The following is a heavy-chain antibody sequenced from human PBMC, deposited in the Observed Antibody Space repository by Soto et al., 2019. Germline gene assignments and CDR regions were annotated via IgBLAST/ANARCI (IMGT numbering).Heavy chain of an antibody. Sequence: LRLSCAASGFTVSSNYMSWVRQAPGKGLEWLAHIFSNDEKSYSTSLKSRLTISKDTSNSQVVLTMTNMDPVDTATYYFARIIAAAGLLPWGQGTLVTVSA. D-gene: IGHD6-13*01. J-gene: IGHJ5*02. CDR1: GFTVSSNY. CDR2: IFSNDEK. V-gene: IGHV2-26*01. CDR3: ARIIAAAGLLP.